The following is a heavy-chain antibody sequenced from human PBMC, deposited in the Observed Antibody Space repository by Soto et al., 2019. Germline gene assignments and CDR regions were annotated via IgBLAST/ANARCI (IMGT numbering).Heavy chain of an antibody. J-gene: IGHJ6*03. Sequence: PGGSLRLSCAASGFTFSDHYMDWVRQAPGKGLEWVGRTRNKANSYTTEYAASVKGRFTISRDDSKNSLYLQMNSLKTEDTAVYYCAREAIVATPYYYYYYMDVWGKGTTVTVSS. D-gene: IGHD5-12*01. CDR3: AREAIVATPYYYYYYMDV. CDR2: TRNKANSYTT. V-gene: IGHV3-72*01. CDR1: GFTFSDHY.